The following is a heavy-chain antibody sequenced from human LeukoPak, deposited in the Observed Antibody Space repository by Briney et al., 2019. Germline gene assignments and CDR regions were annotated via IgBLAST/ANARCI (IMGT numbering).Heavy chain of an antibody. J-gene: IGHJ3*02. CDR3: ARGCPHYYYDSSGSNERGAFDI. D-gene: IGHD3-22*01. CDR1: GGSFSGYY. CDR2: INHSGST. Sequence: NPSETLSLTCAVYGGSFSGYYWSWIRQPPGKGLEWIGEINHSGSTNYNPSLKSRVTISVDTSKNQFSLKLSSVTAADTAVYYCARGCPHYYYDSSGSNERGAFDIWGQGTMVTVSS. V-gene: IGHV4-34*01.